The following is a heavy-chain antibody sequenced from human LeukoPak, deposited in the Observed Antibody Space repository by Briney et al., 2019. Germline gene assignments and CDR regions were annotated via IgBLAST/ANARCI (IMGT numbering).Heavy chain of an antibody. CDR2: ISYDGSNK. J-gene: IGHJ3*02. CDR3: ARGPRYNWNYGSFDI. CDR1: GFTFSSYA. D-gene: IGHD1-7*01. V-gene: IGHV3-30*04. Sequence: GRSLRLSCAASGFTFSSYAMHWVRQAPGKGLEWVAVISYDGSNKYYADSVKGRFTISRDNSKNTLYLQMNSLRAEDTAVYYCARGPRYNWNYGSFDIWGQGTMVTVSS.